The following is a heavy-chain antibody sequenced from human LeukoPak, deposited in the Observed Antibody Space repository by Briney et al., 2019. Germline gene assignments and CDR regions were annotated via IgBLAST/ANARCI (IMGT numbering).Heavy chain of an antibody. CDR1: GYTFTGYY. V-gene: IGHV1-2*02. CDR2: INPNSGGT. CDR3: ARSLRNRPGVVVPAASVLPED. J-gene: IGHJ1*01. Sequence: ASVKVSCKASGYTFTGYYMHWVRQAPGQGLEWMGWINPNSGGTNYAQKFQGRVTMTRDTSISTAYMELSRLRSDDTAVYYCARSLRNRPGVVVPAASVLPEDWGQGTLVTVSS. D-gene: IGHD2-2*01.